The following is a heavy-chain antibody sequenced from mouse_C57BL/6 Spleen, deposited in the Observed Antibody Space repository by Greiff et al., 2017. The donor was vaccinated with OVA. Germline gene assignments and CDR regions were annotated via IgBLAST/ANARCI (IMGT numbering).Heavy chain of an antibody. CDR3: ARHEDYDSSYWYFDV. D-gene: IGHD1-1*01. Sequence: VQRVESGAELVKPGASVKLSCKASGYTFTEYTIHWVKQRSGQGLEWIGWFYPGSGSIKYNEKFKDKATLTADKSSSTVYMALSRLTSEDSAVYFCARHEDYDSSYWYFDVWGTGTTVTVSS. CDR1: GYTFTEYT. CDR2: FYPGSGSI. J-gene: IGHJ1*03. V-gene: IGHV1-62-2*01.